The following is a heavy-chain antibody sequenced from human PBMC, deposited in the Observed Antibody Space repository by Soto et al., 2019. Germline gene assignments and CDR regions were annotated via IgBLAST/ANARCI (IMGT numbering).Heavy chain of an antibody. Sequence: EVQLLESGGDLVQPRGSLRLSCAASGFTFSNYAMNWVRQAPGKGLEWVSGITNGGGSTYYADSVKGRFTISRDTSKNTRNLQMNSLRAKDTAVYYCAKGLRGVTNYAMDVWGQGTTVTVSS. D-gene: IGHD3-10*01. J-gene: IGHJ6*02. CDR1: GFTFSNYA. V-gene: IGHV3-23*01. CDR3: AKGLRGVTNYAMDV. CDR2: ITNGGGST.